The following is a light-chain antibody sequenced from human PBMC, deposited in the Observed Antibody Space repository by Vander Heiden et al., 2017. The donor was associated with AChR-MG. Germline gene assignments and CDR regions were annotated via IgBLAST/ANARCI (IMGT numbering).Light chain of an antibody. V-gene: IGKV3-11*01. CDR2: DAT. Sequence: IVLTQSPATLSLSPGERATLSCRARQSVNNHLAWYQQKPGLAPRLLIYDATNRAAGIPARFSGSGSGTDFTLTISSLEPEDFAVYYCQQRTNWLFGGGTKVEIK. CDR1: QSVNNH. CDR3: QQRTNWL. J-gene: IGKJ4*01.